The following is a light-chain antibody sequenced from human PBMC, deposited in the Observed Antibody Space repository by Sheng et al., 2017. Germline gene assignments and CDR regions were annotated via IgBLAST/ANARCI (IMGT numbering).Light chain of an antibody. CDR3: QQSYSTPFT. CDR2: DAS. Sequence: EIVLTQSPATLSLSPGERANLSCRASQSISDYLAWYQQRPGQAPRLLIYDASNRATGVPARFSGSGSGTAFTLTISSLQPEDFATYYCQQSYSTPFTFGPGTKVDIK. CDR1: QSISDY. J-gene: IGKJ3*01. V-gene: IGKV3-11*01.